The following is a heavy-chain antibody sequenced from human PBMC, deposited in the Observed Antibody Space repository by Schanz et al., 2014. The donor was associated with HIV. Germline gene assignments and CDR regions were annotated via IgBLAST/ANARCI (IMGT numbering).Heavy chain of an antibody. CDR2: ISGSSSTI. V-gene: IGHV3-48*02. CDR1: GFTLSSYS. D-gene: IGHD3-3*01. Sequence: EVQLVESGGGLEQPGGSLRLSCEASGFTLSSYSMNWVRQAPGKGLEWISYISGSSSTIYYAGSVKGRFTISRDNAKNSLFLQMNSLKDEDTAVYYCAREAYYFDFWNGQYYYYGLDVWGQGTTVTVSS. J-gene: IGHJ6*02. CDR3: AREAYYFDFWNGQYYYYGLDV.